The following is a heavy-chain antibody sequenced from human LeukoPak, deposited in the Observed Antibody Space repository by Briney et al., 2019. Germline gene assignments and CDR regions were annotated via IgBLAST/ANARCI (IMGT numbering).Heavy chain of an antibody. CDR3: VRLSDGGFDY. CDR1: GFTFNRYA. J-gene: IGHJ4*02. CDR2: ISNDGRTT. V-gene: IGHV3-64D*06. Sequence: GGSLRLSCSASGFTFNRYAMHWVGQAPGKGLEDISAISNDGRTTYYADSVKGRFTVSRDYSKNTLFLQMSSLRPDDTAVYSCVRLSDGGFDYWGQGTLVTVSS. D-gene: IGHD3-16*01.